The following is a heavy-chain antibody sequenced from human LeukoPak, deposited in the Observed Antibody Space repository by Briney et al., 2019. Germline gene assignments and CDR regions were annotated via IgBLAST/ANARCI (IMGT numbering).Heavy chain of an antibody. V-gene: IGHV3-74*01. CDR2: INEDGSTT. CDR1: GFTFSSNW. D-gene: IGHD5-18*01. J-gene: IGHJ5*02. CDR3: ARDDGYSYGYH. Sequence: GGSLRLFCAASGFTFSSNWMHWVRQAPGKGLVWVSRINEDGSTTNYADSVKGRSTIFRDNAKNTLYLQMNSLRAEDTAVYYCARDDGYSYGYHWGQGTLVTVSS.